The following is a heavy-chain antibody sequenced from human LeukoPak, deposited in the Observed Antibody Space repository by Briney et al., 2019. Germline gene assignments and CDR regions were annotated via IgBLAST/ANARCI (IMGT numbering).Heavy chain of an antibody. CDR1: GFTFSSYS. CDR2: MTRSSAI. J-gene: IGHJ3*02. D-gene: IGHD3-10*02. V-gene: IGHV3-69-1*01. Sequence: GGSLRLSCAASGFTFSSYSMNWVRQAPGKGLEWVATMTRSSAIFYADSVKGRFTISRDNARNSVYLQMNSLRDDDTAVYSCARAQTMFWEFDGFDIWGRGTKVTVSS. CDR3: ARAQTMFWEFDGFDI.